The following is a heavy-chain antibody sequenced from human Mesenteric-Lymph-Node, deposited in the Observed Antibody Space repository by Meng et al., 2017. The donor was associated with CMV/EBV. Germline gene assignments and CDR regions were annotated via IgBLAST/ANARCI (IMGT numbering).Heavy chain of an antibody. CDR1: GFTFTNYA. Sequence: GESLKISCAASGFTFTNYAMHWVRQAPGKGLEWVAVISSDASNKYYADSVKGRFTVSRDNSKRTLYLQMNSLRAEDTAVYYCAGDRGAGYSFGPYYYYNAMDVWGQGTTVTVSS. D-gene: IGHD5-18*01. CDR3: AGDRGAGYSFGPYYYYNAMDV. CDR2: ISSDASNK. J-gene: IGHJ6*02. V-gene: IGHV3-30-3*01.